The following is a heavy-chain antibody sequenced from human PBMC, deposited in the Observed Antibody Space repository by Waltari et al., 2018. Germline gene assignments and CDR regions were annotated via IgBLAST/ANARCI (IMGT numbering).Heavy chain of an antibody. Sequence: EVQLVESGGGLIQPGGSLRLSCAASGFTVSSNYMSWVRQAPGKGLEWVSVIYSGGSTYYADSVKGRFTISRDNSKNTLYLQMNSLRAEDTAVYYCARDIVAVAGSGAGDYWGQGTLVTVSS. V-gene: IGHV3-53*01. D-gene: IGHD6-19*01. CDR2: IYSGGST. CDR1: GFTVSSNY. J-gene: IGHJ4*02. CDR3: ARDIVAVAGSGAGDY.